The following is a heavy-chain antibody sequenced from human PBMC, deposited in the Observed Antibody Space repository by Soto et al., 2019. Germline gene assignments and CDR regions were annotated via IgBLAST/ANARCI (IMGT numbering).Heavy chain of an antibody. D-gene: IGHD6-13*01. CDR1: GFTFSSSV. Sequence: QVQLVESGGGVVQPGRSLRLSCAASGFTFSSSVMHWVRQAPGKGLEWVAVISYDRNNKYYADSVKGRFTISRDNSKNALYLQMNSLRVEDTAVYYCARDLGSSWYVKWFDPWGQGTLVPVSS. CDR3: ARDLGSSWYVKWFDP. V-gene: IGHV3-30-3*01. CDR2: ISYDRNNK. J-gene: IGHJ5*02.